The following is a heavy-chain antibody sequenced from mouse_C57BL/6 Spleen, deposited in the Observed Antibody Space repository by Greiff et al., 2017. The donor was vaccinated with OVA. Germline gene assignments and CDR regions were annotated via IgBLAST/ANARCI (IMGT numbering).Heavy chain of an antibody. V-gene: IGHV5-17*01. J-gene: IGHJ4*01. CDR1: GFTFSDYG. Sequence: DVKLVESGGGLVKPGGSLKLSCAASGFTFSDYGMHWVRQAPEKGLEWVAYISSGSSTIYYADTVKGRVTISRDNAKNTLFLQMTSLRSEDTAMYYCARTTMITTRYYAMDYWGQGTSVTVSS. CDR2: ISSGSSTI. CDR3: ARTTMITTRYYAMDY. D-gene: IGHD2-4*01.